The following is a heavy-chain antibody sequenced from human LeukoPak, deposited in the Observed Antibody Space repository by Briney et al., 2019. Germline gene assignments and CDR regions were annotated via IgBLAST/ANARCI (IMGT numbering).Heavy chain of an antibody. CDR3: ARLTWIQLWQARYYFDY. V-gene: IGHV4-39*01. D-gene: IGHD5-18*01. CDR1: GGSISSSSYY. Sequence: SETLSLTCTVSGGSISSSSYYWGWIRPPPGKGLEWIGSIYYSGSTYYNPSLKSRVTISVDTSKNQFSLKLSSVTAADTAVYYCARLTWIQLWQARYYFDYWGQGTLVTVSS. J-gene: IGHJ4*02. CDR2: IYYSGST.